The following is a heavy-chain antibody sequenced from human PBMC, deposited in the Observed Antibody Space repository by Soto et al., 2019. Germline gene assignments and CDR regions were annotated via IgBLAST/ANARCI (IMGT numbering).Heavy chain of an antibody. V-gene: IGHV4-30-4*01. CDR3: ARTNYDYVWGSYRFDY. CDR2: ISYSGTT. CDR1: GGSVNSGDYY. J-gene: IGHJ4*02. D-gene: IGHD3-16*02. Sequence: PSETLSLTCTVSGGSVNSGDYYWSWIRQPPGKGLDWIGYISYSGTTYYKPSLRSRITISLHTSKNQFSLRLASVTAADTAVYYCARTNYDYVWGSYRFDYWGQGTLVTV.